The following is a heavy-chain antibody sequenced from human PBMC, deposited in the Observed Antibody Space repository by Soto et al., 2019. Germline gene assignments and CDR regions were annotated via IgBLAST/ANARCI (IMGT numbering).Heavy chain of an antibody. CDR1: GFTFRNAW. CDR3: TTEHCDYVWGSYRYDGDC. J-gene: IGHJ4*02. D-gene: IGHD3-16*02. Sequence: EVQLVESGGGLVKPGGSLRLSCAASGFTFRNAWMNWVRQAPGKGLEWVGRIKSKTDGGTTDYAATVKGRITSSRDDSQNTLYLQMNSMNTEDTAVYYCTTEHCDYVWGSYRYDGDCWGQGALVTVSS. V-gene: IGHV3-15*07. CDR2: IKSKTDGGTT.